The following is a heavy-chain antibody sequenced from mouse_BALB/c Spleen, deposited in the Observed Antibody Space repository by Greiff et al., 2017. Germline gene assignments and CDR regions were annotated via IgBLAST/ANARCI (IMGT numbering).Heavy chain of an antibody. CDR3: ARGGYGNSGYAMDY. Sequence: VQLKESGGGLVKPGGSLKLSCAASGFTFSSYAMSWVRQTPEKRLEWVASISSGGSTYYPDSVKGRFTISRDNARNILYLQMSSLRSEDTAMYYCARGGYGNSGYAMDYWGQGTSVTVSS. CDR1: GFTFSSYA. D-gene: IGHD2-10*02. V-gene: IGHV5-6-5*01. CDR2: ISSGGST. J-gene: IGHJ4*01.